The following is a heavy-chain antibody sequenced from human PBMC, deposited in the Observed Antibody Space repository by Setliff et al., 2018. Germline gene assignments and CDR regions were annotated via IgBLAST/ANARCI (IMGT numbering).Heavy chain of an antibody. J-gene: IGHJ3*01. V-gene: IGHV5-51*01. CDR3: ASSSGSSSNDAFDL. CDR1: GYSFTSYW. D-gene: IGHD1-26*01. Sequence: PGESLKISCKGSGYSFTSYWIGWVRQMPGKGLEWMGIIFPGGSDTRYSPSFQGQVTISADKSISTAYLQWRSLKASDTAMYYCASSSGSSSNDAFDLWGQGTMVTVSS. CDR2: IFPGGSDT.